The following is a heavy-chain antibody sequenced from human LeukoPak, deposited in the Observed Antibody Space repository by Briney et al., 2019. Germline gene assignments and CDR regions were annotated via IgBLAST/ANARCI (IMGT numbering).Heavy chain of an antibody. Sequence: GGSLRLSCAASGFTFDDYAMHWVRQAPGKGLEWVSGISWNSGSIGYADSVKGRFTISRDNAKNSLYLQMNSLRAEDMALYYCAKDRSRILGRYFGYWGQGTLVTVSS. CDR2: ISWNSGSI. V-gene: IGHV3-9*03. J-gene: IGHJ4*02. D-gene: IGHD2-15*01. CDR3: AKDRSRILGRYFGY. CDR1: GFTFDDYA.